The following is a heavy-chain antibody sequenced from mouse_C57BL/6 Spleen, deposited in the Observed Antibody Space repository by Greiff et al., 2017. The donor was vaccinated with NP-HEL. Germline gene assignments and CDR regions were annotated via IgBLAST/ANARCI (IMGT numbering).Heavy chain of an antibody. CDR2: INPSSGYT. D-gene: IGHD1-1*01. Sequence: QVQLKQSGAELVRPGASVKMSCKASGYTFTSYTMHWVKQRPGQGLEWIGYINPSSGYTKYNQKFKDKATLTADKSSSTAYMQLSSLTSEDSAVYYCARGSTTVVAPYAMDYWGQGTSVTVSS. CDR1: GYTFTSYT. V-gene: IGHV1-4*01. CDR3: ARGSTTVVAPYAMDY. J-gene: IGHJ4*01.